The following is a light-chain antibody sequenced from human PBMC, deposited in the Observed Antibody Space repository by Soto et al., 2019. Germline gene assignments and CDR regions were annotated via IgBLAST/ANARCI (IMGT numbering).Light chain of an antibody. CDR1: SSNIGAGYD. J-gene: IGLJ3*02. CDR2: GNN. V-gene: IGLV1-40*01. CDR3: QSFATNLRGSV. Sequence: QPVLTQPPSVSGAPGQRVTISCSGTSSNIGAGYDVHWYHQVPGTAPKLLIYGNNNRPSGVPDRFSGSRSGTSASLAITGLQAEDEADYYCQSFATNLRGSVFGGGTKLTVL.